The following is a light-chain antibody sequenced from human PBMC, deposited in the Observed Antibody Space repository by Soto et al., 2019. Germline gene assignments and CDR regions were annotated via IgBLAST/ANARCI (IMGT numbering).Light chain of an antibody. CDR3: QHYNSYSEA. CDR1: QTISSW. V-gene: IGKV1-5*03. J-gene: IGKJ1*01. Sequence: DIQITESPSTLSGSVGDRVTITCRASQTISSWLAWYQQKPGKAPKLLIYKASTLKSGVPSRFSGSGPGTEFTLTISSMQPDDFANYYCQHYNSYSEAFGQGTKVDIK. CDR2: KAS.